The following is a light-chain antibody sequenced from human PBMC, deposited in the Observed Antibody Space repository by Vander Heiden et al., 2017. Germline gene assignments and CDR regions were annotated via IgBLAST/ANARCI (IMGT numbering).Light chain of an antibody. CDR3: QQYYSYPQT. CDR1: QGMSSY. J-gene: IGKJ1*01. Sequence: AIRMTQSPSSFSASTGDRVTITCRASQGMSSYLAWYQQKPGKAPKLLIYAASTLQSGVPSRFSGSGSGTDFTLTISCLQSEDFATYYCQQYYSYPQTFGQGTKVEIK. CDR2: AAS. V-gene: IGKV1-8*01.